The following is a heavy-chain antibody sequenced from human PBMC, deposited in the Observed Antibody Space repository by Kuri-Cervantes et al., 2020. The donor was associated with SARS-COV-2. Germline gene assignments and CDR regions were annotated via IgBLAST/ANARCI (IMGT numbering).Heavy chain of an antibody. CDR1: GCTFTGYY. J-gene: IGHJ3*02. V-gene: IGHV1-2*04. CDR3: ARAFKYGHIWFGELTNAFDI. D-gene: IGHD3-10*01. Sequence: ASVKVSCKASGCTFTGYYMHWVRQAPGQGLEWMGWINPNSGGTNYAQKFQGWVTMTRDTSISTAYMELSRLRSDDTAVYYCARAFKYGHIWFGELTNAFDIWGQGTMVTVSS. CDR2: INPNSGGT.